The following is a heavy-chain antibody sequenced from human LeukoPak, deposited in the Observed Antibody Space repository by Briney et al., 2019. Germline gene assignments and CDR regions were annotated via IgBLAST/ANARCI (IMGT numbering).Heavy chain of an antibody. CDR1: GYTFTGYY. J-gene: IGHJ4*02. CDR3: ARVRPNTDYYDILTGPLDY. D-gene: IGHD3-9*01. Sequence: ASVKVSCKASGYTFTGYYMHWVRQAPGPGLEWMGWINPNSGGTNYAQKLQGRVTMTTDTSTSTAYMELRSLRSDDTAVYYCARVRPNTDYYDILTGPLDYWGQGTLVSVSS. CDR2: INPNSGGT. V-gene: IGHV1-2*02.